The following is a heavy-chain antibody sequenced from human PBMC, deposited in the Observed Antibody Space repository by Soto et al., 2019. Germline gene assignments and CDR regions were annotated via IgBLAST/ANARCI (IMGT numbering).Heavy chain of an antibody. V-gene: IGHV3-30*18. CDR2: ISNDGSNE. D-gene: IGHD3-10*01. J-gene: IGHJ4*02. CDR1: GFTSRWFG. Sequence: GGSLRLSCAGSGFTSRWFGMNWVRQAPGKGLEWVARISNDGSNEYYVDSVKGRFTISRDNSKNTLYLQTDSLRAEDTAVYYCAKGEVRGIIPSYFDYWGLGTLVTVSS. CDR3: AKGEVRGIIPSYFDY.